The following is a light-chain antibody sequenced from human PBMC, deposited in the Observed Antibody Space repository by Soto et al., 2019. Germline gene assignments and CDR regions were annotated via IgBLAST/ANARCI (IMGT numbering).Light chain of an antibody. CDR2: EVS. J-gene: IGLJ1*01. V-gene: IGLV2-14*01. Sequence: QSFLTQPASVSGSAGRSITISCTGTSSDVGGYKYVSWYQQHPGKAPKLMIYEVSNRPSGVSNRFAGSKSGNTASLTISGLQAEDEADYYCSSYTSSSTLLYVFGTGTKVTVL. CDR3: SSYTSSSTLLYV. CDR1: SSDVGGYKY.